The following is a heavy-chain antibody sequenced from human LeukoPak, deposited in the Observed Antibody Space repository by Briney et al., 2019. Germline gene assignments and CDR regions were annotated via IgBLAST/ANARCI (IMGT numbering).Heavy chain of an antibody. D-gene: IGHD6-13*01. J-gene: IGHJ2*01. CDR1: GGSISSYY. CDR3: ASGKVAAAGLSL. CDR2: IYIGGST. V-gene: IGHV4-4*07. Sequence: PSETLSLTCIVSGGSISSYYWNWIRQSAGKGLEWIGRIYIGGSTSYNPSLKSRVTMSVDTSKIQFSLKLSSVTAADTAVYYCASGKVAAAGLSLWGRGTLVTVSS.